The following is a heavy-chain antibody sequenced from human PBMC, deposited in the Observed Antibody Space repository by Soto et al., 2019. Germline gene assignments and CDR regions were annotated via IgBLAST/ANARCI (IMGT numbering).Heavy chain of an antibody. J-gene: IGHJ5*01. CDR3: VILYLVRGVMNWLDY. CDR1: GGSISPYH. Sequence: PSPTLSLTCTVSGGSISPYHWRWIRQPPGKGLEWIGYIYYSGSTNYNPSLKSRVTISVDTSKNQFSLKLSSVTDEDAAVYYCVILYLVRGVMNWLDYWAHGTLVT. V-gene: IGHV4-59*12. D-gene: IGHD3-10*01. CDR2: IYYSGST.